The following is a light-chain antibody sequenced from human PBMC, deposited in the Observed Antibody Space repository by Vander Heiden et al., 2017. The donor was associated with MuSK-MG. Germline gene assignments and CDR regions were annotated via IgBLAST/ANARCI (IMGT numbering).Light chain of an antibody. J-gene: IGKJ1*01. CDR1: QGISSW. CDR3: QQANSFPWT. V-gene: IGKV1-12*01. Sequence: DIQMPQSPSSVSASVGDRVTITCRASQGISSWLDWYQQKPGKAPKLLIYAASSLQSGVPSRFSGSGSGTDFTLTISSLQPEDFATYYCQQANSFPWTFGQGTKVEIK. CDR2: AAS.